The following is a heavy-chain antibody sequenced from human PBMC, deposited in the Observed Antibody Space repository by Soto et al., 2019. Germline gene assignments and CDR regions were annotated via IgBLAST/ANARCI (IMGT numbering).Heavy chain of an antibody. J-gene: IGHJ3*02. Sequence: AAVKVSCKASGYSFTNYAMHWVRQAPGQRLEWMGWINAGNGDTKYSQKFQGRVTMTRDTSASTAYMELRSLRSDDTAVYYCARDRWDIVVVVAATLDDAFDIWGQGTMVTVSS. CDR2: INAGNGDT. V-gene: IGHV1-3*01. CDR1: GYSFTNYA. CDR3: ARDRWDIVVVVAATLDDAFDI. D-gene: IGHD2-15*01.